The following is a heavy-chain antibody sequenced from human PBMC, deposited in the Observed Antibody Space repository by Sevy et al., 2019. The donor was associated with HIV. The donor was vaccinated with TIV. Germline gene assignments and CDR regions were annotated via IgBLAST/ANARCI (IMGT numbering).Heavy chain of an antibody. V-gene: IGHV1-3*01. CDR3: ARDPYARRGFDY. J-gene: IGHJ4*02. D-gene: IGHD3-16*01. CDR2: LNPVNGNT. CDR1: GYTFNTFT. Sequence: ASVKVSCKASGYTFNTFTIHWLRQAPGQSLVWMGWLNPVNGNTKSAQHFRGRVTITRDTSARTAYLELTGLTSEDTAVYFCARDPYARRGFDYWGQGTLITVSS.